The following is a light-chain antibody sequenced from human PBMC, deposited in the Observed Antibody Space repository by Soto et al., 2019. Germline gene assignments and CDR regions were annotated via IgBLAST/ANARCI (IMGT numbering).Light chain of an antibody. Sequence: SYELTQPPSVSVAPGQTARITCGGNKIGSKTVHWYQRKPGQAPVVVVFDDSDRPSGIPDRFSGSNSGNTPTLTISRVEAGDEADYYCQVWDSDTDHVVFGGGTKLTVL. J-gene: IGLJ2*01. CDR3: QVWDSDTDHVV. CDR1: KIGSKT. V-gene: IGLV3-21*02. CDR2: DDS.